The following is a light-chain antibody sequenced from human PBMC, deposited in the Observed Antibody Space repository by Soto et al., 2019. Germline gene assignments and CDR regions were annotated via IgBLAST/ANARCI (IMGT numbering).Light chain of an antibody. J-gene: IGLJ2*01. CDR1: SSDVGGYNY. CDR3: SSFTSSNTVL. Sequence: QSALTQPASVSGSPGQSITISCTGTSSDVGGYNYVSWYQQHPGKAPKLIIYNVSNRPSGVSNRFSGSKSGNTASLTISGLPAEDEGHYYCSSFTSSNTVLVGGGTKLTV. CDR2: NVS. V-gene: IGLV2-14*01.